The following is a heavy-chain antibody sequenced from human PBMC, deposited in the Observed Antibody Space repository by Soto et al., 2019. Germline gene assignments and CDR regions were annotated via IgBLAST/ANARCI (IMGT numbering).Heavy chain of an antibody. J-gene: IGHJ5*02. V-gene: IGHV4-30-4*01. CDR2: IYYSGST. Sequence: QVQLQESGPGLVKPSQTLSLTCTVSGGSISSGDYYWSWIRQPPGKGLEWIGYIYYSGSTYYNPSLKSRVTISVDTCKNHVSLKLSSVTAADTAVYYWARDLGGDYGDHGGFDPWGQGTLVTVSS. CDR3: ARDLGGDYGDHGGFDP. CDR1: GGSISSGDYY. D-gene: IGHD4-17*01.